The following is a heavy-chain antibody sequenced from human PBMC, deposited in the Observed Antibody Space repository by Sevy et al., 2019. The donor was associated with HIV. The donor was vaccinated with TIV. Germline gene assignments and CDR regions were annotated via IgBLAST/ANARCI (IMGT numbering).Heavy chain of an antibody. D-gene: IGHD3-22*01. CDR1: GFTFSSYG. CDR3: AKDRELYYYDSSGYYIDY. V-gene: IGHV3-30*18. J-gene: IGHJ4*02. Sequence: GGSLRLSCAASGFTFSSYGMHWVRQAPGKGLEWVAVISYDGSNKYYAHSVKGRFTISRDNSKNTLYLQMNSLRAEDTAVYYCAKDRELYYYDSSGYYIDYWGQGTLVTVSS. CDR2: ISYDGSNK.